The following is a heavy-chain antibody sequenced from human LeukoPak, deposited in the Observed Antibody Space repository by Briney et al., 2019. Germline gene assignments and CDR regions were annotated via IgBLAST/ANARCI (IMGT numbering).Heavy chain of an antibody. J-gene: IGHJ4*02. D-gene: IGHD4-23*01. CDR1: GITLSNYG. Sequence: GGSLRLSCAVPGITLSNYGMSWVRQAPGKGLEWVAGISDSGGSTKYADSVKGRFTISRDNSKNTLYLQMNSLRAEDTAVYYCAKYMRRWPAWGQGTLVTVSS. CDR3: AKYMRRWPA. CDR2: ISDSGGST. V-gene: IGHV3-23*01.